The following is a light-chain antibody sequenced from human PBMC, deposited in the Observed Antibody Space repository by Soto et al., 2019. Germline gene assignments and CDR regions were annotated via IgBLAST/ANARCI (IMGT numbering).Light chain of an antibody. V-gene: IGLV2-14*01. J-gene: IGLJ1*01. Sequence: QSVLTQPASVSGSPGQSITISCTGTSSDVGGYNYVAWYQQHPGKAPKLLISEVTDRPSGVSNRFSGSKSGNTASLTISGLQADDEADYYCSPYTSSSTYVFGPGTKVTVL. CDR1: SSDVGGYNY. CDR3: SPYTSSSTYV. CDR2: EVT.